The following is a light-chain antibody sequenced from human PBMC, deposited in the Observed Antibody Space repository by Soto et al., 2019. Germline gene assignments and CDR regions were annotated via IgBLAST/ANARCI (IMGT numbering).Light chain of an antibody. J-gene: IGLJ1*01. CDR1: SSDVGGYNY. Sequence: QSALTQPPSASGSPGQSVAISCTGTSSDVGGYNYVSWYQQHPGKAPKLMIYEVNKRPSGVPDRFSGSKSGNTASLTVSDLQPEDEADYYCSSYAGSSNVFGTGTKLTVL. CDR3: SSYAGSSNV. V-gene: IGLV2-8*01. CDR2: EVN.